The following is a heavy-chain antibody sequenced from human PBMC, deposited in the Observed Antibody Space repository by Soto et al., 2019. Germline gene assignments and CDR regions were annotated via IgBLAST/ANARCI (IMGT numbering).Heavy chain of an antibody. CDR3: ARWALYCSGRTCYSSWFDP. Sequence: ASVKVSCKASGYTFTSYAMHWVRQAPGQRLEWMGWINAGNGNTKYSQEFQGRVTITRDTSASTAYMELSSLRSEDTAVYYCARWALYCSGRTCYSSWFDPPGQGTLVTLPS. J-gene: IGHJ5*02. CDR1: GYTFTSYA. D-gene: IGHD2-15*01. CDR2: INAGNGNT. V-gene: IGHV1-3*01.